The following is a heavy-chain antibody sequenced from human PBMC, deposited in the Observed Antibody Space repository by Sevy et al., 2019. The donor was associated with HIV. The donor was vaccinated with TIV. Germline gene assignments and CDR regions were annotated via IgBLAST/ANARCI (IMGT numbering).Heavy chain of an antibody. J-gene: IGHJ5*02. CDR1: GFTFSSYW. CDR2: IKQDGSEK. CDR3: ARDRRITMVRGVITSGWFDP. V-gene: IGHV3-7*01. D-gene: IGHD3-10*01. Sequence: GGSVRLSCAASGFTFSSYWMSWVRQAPGKGLEWVANIKQDGSEKYYVDSVKGRFTISRDNAKNSLYLQMNSLGAEDTAVYYCARDRRITMVRGVITSGWFDPWGQGTLVTVSS.